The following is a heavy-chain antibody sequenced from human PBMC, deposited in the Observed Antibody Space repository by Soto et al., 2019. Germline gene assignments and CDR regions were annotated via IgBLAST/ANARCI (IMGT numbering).Heavy chain of an antibody. CDR1: GYSISSGYY. J-gene: IGHJ6*02. CDR3: ARHLGYTTSSRTLYGMDV. D-gene: IGHD6-13*01. Sequence: ETLSLTCAVSGYSISSGYYWGWVRQLPGQGLEWMGIIYPGDSDTRYSPPFQFQITISADKSINTAYLQWNSLEASDTAMYYCARHLGYTTSSRTLYGMDVWGQGTTVTVSS. CDR2: IYPGDSDT. V-gene: IGHV5-51*01.